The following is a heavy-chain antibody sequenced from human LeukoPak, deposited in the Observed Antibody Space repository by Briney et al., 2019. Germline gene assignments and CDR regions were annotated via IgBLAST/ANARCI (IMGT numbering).Heavy chain of an antibody. V-gene: IGHV4-38-2*02. CDR1: GYSISNDYY. CDR3: ARGKAYSGSYYGIFDY. J-gene: IGHJ4*02. CDR2: IYHSGTT. Sequence: PSETLSLACTVSGYSISNDYYWTWLRPPPGKGLEWMGVIYHSGTTYYNPSLKSRVTISLDTSKTQFSLKLSSVTAADTAVYYCARGKAYSGSYYGIFDYWGQGTLVTVSS. D-gene: IGHD1-26*01.